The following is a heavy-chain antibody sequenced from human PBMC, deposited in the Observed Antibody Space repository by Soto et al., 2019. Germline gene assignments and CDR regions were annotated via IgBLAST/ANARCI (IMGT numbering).Heavy chain of an antibody. J-gene: IGHJ6*02. CDR3: ARDQRGPYYDSSGYLTYGMDV. D-gene: IGHD3-22*01. V-gene: IGHV1-69*13. CDR1: GGTFSSYA. CDR2: IIPIFGTA. Sequence: SVKVSCKASGGTFSSYAISWVRQAPGQGLEWMGGIIPIFGTANYAQKFQGRVTITADESTSTAYMELSSLRSEDTAVYYCARDQRGPYYDSSGYLTYGMDVWGQGTTVTVSS.